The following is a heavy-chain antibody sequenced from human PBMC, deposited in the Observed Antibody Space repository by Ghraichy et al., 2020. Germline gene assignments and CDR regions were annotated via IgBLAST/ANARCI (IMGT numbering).Heavy chain of an antibody. J-gene: IGHJ4*02. Sequence: SVKVSCKASGGTFSSYAISWVRQAPGQGLEWMGRIIPILGIANYAQKFQGRVTITADKSTSTAYMELSSLRSEDTAVYYCAREYYYGSGSPFDYGGQGTLVTVSS. CDR1: GGTFSSYA. CDR2: IIPILGIA. CDR3: AREYYYGSGSPFDY. V-gene: IGHV1-69*04. D-gene: IGHD3-10*01.